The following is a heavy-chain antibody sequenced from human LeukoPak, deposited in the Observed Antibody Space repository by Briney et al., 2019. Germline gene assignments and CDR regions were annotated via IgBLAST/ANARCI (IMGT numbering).Heavy chain of an antibody. D-gene: IGHD3-22*01. Sequence: PSQTLSLTCTVSGGSITIGGYYCSWVRQHPGKALEWIGYMYYDGNTYYNPSLKSRVTISADTSRNQFSLKLTSVTAADTAVYYCARGDYYDSSGYYYVRYWGQGTQGTVSS. J-gene: IGHJ4*02. CDR3: ARGDYYDSSGYYYVRY. CDR1: GGSITIGGYY. V-gene: IGHV4-31*03. CDR2: MYYDGNT.